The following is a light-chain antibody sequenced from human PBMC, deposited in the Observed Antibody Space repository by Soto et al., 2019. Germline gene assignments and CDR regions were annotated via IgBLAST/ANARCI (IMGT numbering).Light chain of an antibody. CDR2: GTS. CDR3: QQFGSSWLT. J-gene: IGKJ1*01. V-gene: IGKV3-20*01. CDR1: QSIGSSY. Sequence: ENVLTQSAGTLSLSPGERATLSCRASQSIGSSYLAWYQQKPGHAPRHIIYGTSNRATGIPDRFSDSGSGTDFTLTISRLEPEDFAVYYCQQFGSSWLTFGQGTKVEIK.